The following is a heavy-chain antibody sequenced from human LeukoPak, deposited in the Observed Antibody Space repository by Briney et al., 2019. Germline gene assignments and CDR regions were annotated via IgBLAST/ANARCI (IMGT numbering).Heavy chain of an antibody. Sequence: SETLSLTCAVYGGSFSTYYWSWIRQPPGKGLEWIGEINHSGSTTHNPSLKSRVTISVDTSKHQFSLKLSSVTAADTAIYYCARGRMTAADNWFDPWGQGTLVTVSS. CDR2: INHSGST. J-gene: IGHJ5*02. CDR3: ARGRMTAADNWFDP. V-gene: IGHV4-34*01. CDR1: GGSFSTYY. D-gene: IGHD6-13*01.